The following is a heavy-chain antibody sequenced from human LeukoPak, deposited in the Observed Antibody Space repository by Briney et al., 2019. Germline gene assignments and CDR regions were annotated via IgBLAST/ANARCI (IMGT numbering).Heavy chain of an antibody. CDR3: AKDYYDSSGYYYSWYYYYYMDV. J-gene: IGHJ6*03. CDR1: GFTFSSYA. D-gene: IGHD3-22*01. CDR2: IRYDGSNK. V-gene: IGHV3-30*02. Sequence: GGSLRLSCAASGFTFSSYAMHWVRQAPGKGLEWVAFIRYDGSNKYYADSVKGRFTISRDNSKNTLYLQMNSLRAEDTAVYYCAKDYYDSSGYYYSWYYYYYMDVWGKGTTVTISS.